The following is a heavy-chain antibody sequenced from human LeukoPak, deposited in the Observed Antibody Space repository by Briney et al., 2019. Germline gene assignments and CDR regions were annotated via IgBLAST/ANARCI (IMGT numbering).Heavy chain of an antibody. CDR1: GYSNSSGYY. CDR3: ARYLGYPLYYFDY. CDR2: IYHSGST. Sequence: SETLSLTCTVSGYSNSSGYYWGWIRQPPGKGLEWIGSIYHSGSTYYNPSLKSRVTISVDTSKNQFSLKLSSVTAADTAVYYCARYLGYPLYYFDYWGQGTLVTVSS. J-gene: IGHJ4*02. V-gene: IGHV4-38-2*02. D-gene: IGHD2-15*01.